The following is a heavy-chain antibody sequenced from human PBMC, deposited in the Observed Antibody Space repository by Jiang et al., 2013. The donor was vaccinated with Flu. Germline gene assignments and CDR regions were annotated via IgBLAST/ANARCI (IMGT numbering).Heavy chain of an antibody. J-gene: IGHJ4*02. D-gene: IGHD6-19*01. CDR3: ARARYTYSSGWYVGYFDY. CDR2: IKQDGSEK. CDR1: GFTFSSYW. V-gene: IGHV3-7*01. Sequence: VQLVESGGGLVQPGGSLRLSCAASGFTFSSYWMSWVRQAPGKGLEWVANIKQDGSEKYYVDSVKGRFTISRDNAKNSLYLQMNSLRAEDTAVYYCARARYTYSSGWYVGYFDYWGQGTLVTVSS.